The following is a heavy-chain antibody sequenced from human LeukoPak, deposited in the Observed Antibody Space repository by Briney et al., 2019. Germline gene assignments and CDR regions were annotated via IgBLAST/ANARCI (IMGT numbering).Heavy chain of an antibody. J-gene: IGHJ4*02. V-gene: IGHV1-2*02. CDR3: ARSPATYDILTGYYINPENDY. CDR2: INPNSGGT. Sequence: ASVKVSCKASGYTFTGYYMHWVRQAPGQGLEWMGWINPNSGGTNYAQKFQGGVTMTRDTSISTAYMELSRLRSDDTAVYYCARSPATYDILTGYYINPENDYWGQGTLVTVSS. D-gene: IGHD3-9*01. CDR1: GYTFTGYY.